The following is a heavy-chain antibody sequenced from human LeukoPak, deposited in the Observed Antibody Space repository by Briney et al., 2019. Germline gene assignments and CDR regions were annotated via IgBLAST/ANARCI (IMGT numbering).Heavy chain of an antibody. CDR3: ARGKHSVPYDSSGYRFDY. CDR1: GGSYSGYY. V-gene: IGHV4-34*01. J-gene: IGHJ4*02. Sequence: PSETLSLTCAVYGGSYSGYYWSWIRQPPGKGLEWIGEINHSGSTNYNPSLKSRVTISVDTSKNQFSLKLSSVTAADTAVYYCARGKHSVPYDSSGYRFDYWGQGTLVTVSS. D-gene: IGHD3-22*01. CDR2: INHSGST.